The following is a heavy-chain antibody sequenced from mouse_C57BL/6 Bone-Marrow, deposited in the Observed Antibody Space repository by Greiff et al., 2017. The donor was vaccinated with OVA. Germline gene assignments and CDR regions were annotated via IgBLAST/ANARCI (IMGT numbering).Heavy chain of an antibody. V-gene: IGHV1-82*01. CDR2: IYPGDGDT. CDR3: AREEITTVLDY. D-gene: IGHD1-1*01. J-gene: IGHJ2*01. Sequence: QVQLKQSGPELVKPGASVKISCKASGYAFSSSWMNWVKQRPGKGLEWIGRIYPGDGDTNYNGKFKGKATLTADKSSSTAYMQLSSLTSEDSAVDFCAREEITTVLDYWGQGTTLTVSA. CDR1: GYAFSSSW.